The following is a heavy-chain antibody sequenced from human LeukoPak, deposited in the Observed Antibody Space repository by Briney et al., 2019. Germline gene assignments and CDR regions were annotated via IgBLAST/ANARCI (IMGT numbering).Heavy chain of an antibody. J-gene: IGHJ5*02. CDR1: GFTFSSYE. CDR2: INHSGST. Sequence: PGGSLRLSCAASGFTFSSYEMNWVRQPPGKGLEWIGEINHSGSTNYNPSLKSRVTISVDTSKNQFSLKLSSVTAADTAVYYCARRHRYYDYVWGSYRYNWFDPWGQGTLVTVSS. V-gene: IGHV4-34*01. D-gene: IGHD3-16*02. CDR3: ARRHRYYDYVWGSYRYNWFDP.